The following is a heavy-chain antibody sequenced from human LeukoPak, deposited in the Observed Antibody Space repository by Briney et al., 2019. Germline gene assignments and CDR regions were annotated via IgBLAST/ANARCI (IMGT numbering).Heavy chain of an antibody. CDR1: GFTVSSNY. CDR2: IYSGGST. Sequence: GGSLRLSCAASGFTVSSNYMSWVRQAPGKGLEWVSVIYSGGSTYYADSVKGRFTISRDNSKNTLYLQMNSLRAEDTAVYYCARDTYPYCSSTSCYTEWGFDYWGQGTLVTVSS. CDR3: ARDTYPYCSSTSCYTEWGFDY. V-gene: IGHV3-53*01. D-gene: IGHD2-2*02. J-gene: IGHJ4*02.